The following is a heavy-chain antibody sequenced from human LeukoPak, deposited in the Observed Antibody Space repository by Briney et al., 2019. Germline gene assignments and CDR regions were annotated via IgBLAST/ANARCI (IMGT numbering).Heavy chain of an antibody. CDR3: AREYPRAFDI. CDR1: GGIFSTYT. CDR2: IITTIGIA. D-gene: IGHD2-2*02. J-gene: IGHJ3*02. V-gene: IGHV1-69*04. Sequence: SLKVSRTASGGIFSTYTMIWVRQAPGQGLEWMGRIITTIGIANYAQKFQGRVTITADKSTSTAYMELSSLRSEDTAMYFCAREYPRAFDIGGQGTMVSVSS.